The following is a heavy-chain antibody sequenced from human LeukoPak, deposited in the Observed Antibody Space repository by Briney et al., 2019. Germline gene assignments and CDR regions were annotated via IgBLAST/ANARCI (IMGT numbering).Heavy chain of an antibody. D-gene: IGHD2-21*02. V-gene: IGHV3-33*01. CDR1: GFTFSSYG. Sequence: GGSLRLSCAASGFTFSSYGMHWVRQAPGKGLEWVAVIWYDGSNKYHADSVKGRFTISRGNSKNTLYLQMNSLRAEDTAVYYCARFWGGGDAFDYWGQGTLVTVSS. CDR3: ARFWGGGDAFDY. CDR2: IWYDGSNK. J-gene: IGHJ4*02.